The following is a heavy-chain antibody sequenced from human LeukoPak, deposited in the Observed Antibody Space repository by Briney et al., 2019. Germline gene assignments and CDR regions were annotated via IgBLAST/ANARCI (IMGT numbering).Heavy chain of an antibody. D-gene: IGHD1-1*01. CDR2: IYYSGST. V-gene: IGHV4-59*12. CDR1: GGSISGYY. Sequence: PSETLSLTCTVSGGSISGYYWSWIRQPPGKGLEYIGYIYYSGSTNYNPSLKSRVTISVDKSKNQFSLRLSSVTAADTAVYYCARVEAATTNPRFDFWGQGTPVTVSS. J-gene: IGHJ4*02. CDR3: ARVEAATTNPRFDF.